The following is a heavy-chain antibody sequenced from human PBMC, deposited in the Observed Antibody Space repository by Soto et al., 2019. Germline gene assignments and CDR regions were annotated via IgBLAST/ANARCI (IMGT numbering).Heavy chain of an antibody. CDR2: IYYSGST. CDR1: GGSISSYF. J-gene: IGHJ3*02. V-gene: IGHV4-59*01. CDR3: ASETTVTDAFDI. Sequence: PSETLSLTCTVSGGSISSYFWSWIRQPPGKGLEWIGYIYYSGSTNYNPSLKSRVTTSVDTSKNQFSLKLSSVTPADTAVYYCASETTVTDAFDIWGQGTMVTVS. D-gene: IGHD4-4*01.